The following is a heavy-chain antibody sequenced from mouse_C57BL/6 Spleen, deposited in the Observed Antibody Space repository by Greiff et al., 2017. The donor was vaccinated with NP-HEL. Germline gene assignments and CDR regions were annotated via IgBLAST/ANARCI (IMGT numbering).Heavy chain of an antibody. Sequence: EVKLVESGGDLVKPGGSLKLSCAASGFTFSSYGMSWVRQTPDKRLEWVATISSGGSYTYYPDSVKGRFTISRDNAKNTLYLQMSSLKSEDTAMYYCASLLDSSGAMDYWGQGTSVTVSS. V-gene: IGHV5-6*01. J-gene: IGHJ4*01. CDR3: ASLLDSSGAMDY. CDR2: ISSGGSYT. CDR1: GFTFSSYG. D-gene: IGHD3-2*02.